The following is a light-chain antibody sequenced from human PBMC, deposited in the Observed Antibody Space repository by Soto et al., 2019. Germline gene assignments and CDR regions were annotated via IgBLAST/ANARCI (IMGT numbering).Light chain of an antibody. CDR1: SSNIGAGYD. J-gene: IGLJ2*01. CDR3: QSYDSSLSGSV. Sequence: QPVLTQPPSVSGAPGQRVTISCTGSSSNIGAGYDVQWYQQLPGTAPKRLIYGNSNRPSGVPDRFSGSKSGTSASLAITGLQAEDEADYYCQSYDSSLSGSVFCGGTKVTVL. CDR2: GNS. V-gene: IGLV1-40*01.